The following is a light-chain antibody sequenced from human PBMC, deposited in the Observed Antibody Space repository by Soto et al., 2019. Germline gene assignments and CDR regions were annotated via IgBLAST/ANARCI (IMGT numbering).Light chain of an antibody. CDR1: NSDVGNYNY. CDR3: SSYPTSSTIF. J-gene: IGLJ2*01. CDR2: DVI. Sequence: QSVLAQPASVSGSPGQSITISCTGTNSDVGNYNYVSWYQQHPGKAPKLIIYDVINRPSGISNRFSGSKSGNTASLTISGLQAEDEAAYYCSSYPTSSTIFFGGGTKLTVL. V-gene: IGLV2-14*03.